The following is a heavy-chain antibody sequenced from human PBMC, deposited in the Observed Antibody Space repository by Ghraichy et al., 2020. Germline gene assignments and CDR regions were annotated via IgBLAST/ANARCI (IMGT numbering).Heavy chain of an antibody. CDR1: GFTFDDYG. D-gene: IGHD3-22*01. V-gene: IGHV3-20*04. CDR2: INWNGGST. CDR3: ATLADSSGYYYASQGA. Sequence: GGSLRLSCAASGFTFDDYGMSWVRQAPGKGLEWVSGINWNGGSTGYADSVKGRFTISRDNAKNSLYLQMNSLRAEDTALYYCATLADSSGYYYASQGAWGQGTLVTVSS. J-gene: IGHJ5*02.